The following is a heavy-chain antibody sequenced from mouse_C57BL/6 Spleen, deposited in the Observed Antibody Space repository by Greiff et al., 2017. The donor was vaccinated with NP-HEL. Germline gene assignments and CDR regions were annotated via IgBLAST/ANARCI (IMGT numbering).Heavy chain of an antibody. CDR2: ISSGGDYI. V-gene: IGHV5-9-1*02. D-gene: IGHD2-2*01. J-gene: IGHJ4*01. CDR1: GFTFSSYA. CDR3: TRTLVYYGYDEGYAMDY. Sequence: EVKLMESGEGLVKPGGSLKLSCAASGFTFSSYAMSWVRQTPEKRLEWVAYISSGGDYIYYADTVKGRFTISRDNARNTLYLQMSSLKSEDTAMYYCTRTLVYYGYDEGYAMDYWGQGTSVTVSS.